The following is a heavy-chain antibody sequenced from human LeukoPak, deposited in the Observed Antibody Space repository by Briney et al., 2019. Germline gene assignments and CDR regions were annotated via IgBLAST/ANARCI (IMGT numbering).Heavy chain of an antibody. CDR3: ARGGWELLW. J-gene: IGHJ4*02. D-gene: IGHD1-26*01. V-gene: IGHV3-30*03. Sequence: GGSLRLSCAASGFTFSSYGMHWVRQAPGKGLEWVAVISYDGSNKYYADSVKGRFTISRDNSKNTLYLQMNSLRAEDTAVYYCARGGWELLWWGQGTLVTVSS. CDR2: ISYDGSNK. CDR1: GFTFSSYG.